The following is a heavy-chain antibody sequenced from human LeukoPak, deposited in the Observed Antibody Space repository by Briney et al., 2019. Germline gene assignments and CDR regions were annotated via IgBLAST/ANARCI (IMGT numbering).Heavy chain of an antibody. CDR1: GFTFSSYG. CDR3: AKDLTGFYSSGYVFGY. D-gene: IGHD3-22*01. Sequence: GGSLRLSCAASGFTFSSYGMHWVRQAPGKGLEWVAFIRYDGSNKYYADSVKGRFTISRDNSKNTLYLQMNSLRAGDTAVYYCAKDLTGFYSSGYVFGYWGQGTLVTVSS. CDR2: IRYDGSNK. J-gene: IGHJ4*02. V-gene: IGHV3-30*02.